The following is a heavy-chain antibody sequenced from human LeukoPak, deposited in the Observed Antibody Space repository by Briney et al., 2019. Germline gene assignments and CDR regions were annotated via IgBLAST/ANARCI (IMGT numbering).Heavy chain of an antibody. Sequence: SETLSLTCTVSGGSISSYYWSWIRQSAGKGLEWIGRIYTSGSTNYNPSLKSRVTMSVDTSKNQFSLKLSSVTAADTAVYYCARTYCSSTSCRNGYYYMDVWGKGTTVTVSS. J-gene: IGHJ6*03. CDR3: ARTYCSSTSCRNGYYYMDV. CDR1: GGSISSYY. D-gene: IGHD2-2*01. V-gene: IGHV4-4*07. CDR2: IYTSGST.